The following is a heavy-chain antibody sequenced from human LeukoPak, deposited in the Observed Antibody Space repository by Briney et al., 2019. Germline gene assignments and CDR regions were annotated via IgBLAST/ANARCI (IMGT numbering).Heavy chain of an antibody. J-gene: IGHJ5*02. CDR1: GYSFTSYW. CDR2: IYPGDSDT. V-gene: IGHV5-51*01. Sequence: GESLQISCQGSGYSFTSYWIGWVRQMPGKGLEWMGIIYPGDSDTRYSPSFQGQVTISADKSISTAYLQWSSLKASDTAVYYCAREYCSSTSCYHFWFDPWGQGTLVTVSS. D-gene: IGHD2-2*01. CDR3: AREYCSSTSCYHFWFDP.